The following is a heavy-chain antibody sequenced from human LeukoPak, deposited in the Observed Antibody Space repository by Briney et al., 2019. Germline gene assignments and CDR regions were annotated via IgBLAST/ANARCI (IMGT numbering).Heavy chain of an antibody. J-gene: IGHJ5*02. D-gene: IGHD2-15*01. CDR3: ARASGIYCSGGSCYPTWFDP. CDR2: IKQDGSEK. V-gene: IGHV3-7*01. Sequence: GGSLRLSCAASGFTFSSYWMSWVRQAPGKGLEWVANIKQDGSEKYYVDSVKGRSTISRGNAKNSLYLQMNSLRAEDTAVYYCARASGIYCSGGSCYPTWFDPWGQGTLVTVSS. CDR1: GFTFSSYW.